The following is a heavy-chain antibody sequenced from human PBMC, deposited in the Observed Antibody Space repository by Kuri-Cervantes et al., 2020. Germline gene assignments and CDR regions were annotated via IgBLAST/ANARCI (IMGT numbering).Heavy chain of an antibody. CDR2: IYYSGST. J-gene: IGHJ4*02. CDR1: GGSVSSGSYY. Sequence: SETLSLTCTVSGGSVSSGSYYWSWIRQPPGKGLEWIGYIYYSGSTNYNPSLKSRVTISVDTSKNQFSLKLSSVTAADTAAYYCALMLTYYDFWSGYYSHFDYWGQGTLVTVSS. D-gene: IGHD3-3*01. CDR3: ALMLTYYDFWSGYYSHFDY. V-gene: IGHV4-61*01.